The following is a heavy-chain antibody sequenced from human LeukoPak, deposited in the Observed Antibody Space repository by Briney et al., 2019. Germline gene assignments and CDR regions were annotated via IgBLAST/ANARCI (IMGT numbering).Heavy chain of an antibody. J-gene: IGHJ3*02. CDR1: GGSISSYY. V-gene: IGHV4-59*01. D-gene: IGHD6-19*01. CDR3: ARDRTPYSSGWYKDAFDI. CDR2: IYYSGST. Sequence: SETLSLTCTVSGGSISSYYWGWIRQPPGKGLEWIGYIYYSGSTNYNPSLKSRVTISVDTSKNQFSLKLSSVTAADTAVYYCARDRTPYSSGWYKDAFDIWGQGTMVTVSS.